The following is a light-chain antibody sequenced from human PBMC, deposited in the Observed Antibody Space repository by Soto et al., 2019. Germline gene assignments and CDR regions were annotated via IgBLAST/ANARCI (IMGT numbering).Light chain of an antibody. CDR1: QSIGSY. CDR2: DAS. V-gene: IGKV3-11*01. Sequence: EIVLKQSPAALSLYLGERATLSCRASQSIGSYLAWYQHKLGQPPRLLIYDASNRATGIPVRFGGSGSGTDFTLTISSLQPEDFATYYCQQSYSTPLTFGGGSKVDIK. J-gene: IGKJ4*01. CDR3: QQSYSTPLT.